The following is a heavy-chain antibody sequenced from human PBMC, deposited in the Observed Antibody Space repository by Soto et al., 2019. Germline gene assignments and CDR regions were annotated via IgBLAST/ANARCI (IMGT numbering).Heavy chain of an antibody. D-gene: IGHD1-26*01. CDR2: ISSDGNDQ. CDR1: GFMFSRYA. Sequence: RLSCTASGFMFSRYAMHWVRQAPGKGLEWVAAISSDGNDQYYVDSVKGRFDISRDNSKNTVFLQMSSLRPEDTAVYYCARPTATTVYFQFSGLDVWGQGTTVTVSS. V-gene: IGHV3-30*09. J-gene: IGHJ6*02. CDR3: ARPTATTVYFQFSGLDV.